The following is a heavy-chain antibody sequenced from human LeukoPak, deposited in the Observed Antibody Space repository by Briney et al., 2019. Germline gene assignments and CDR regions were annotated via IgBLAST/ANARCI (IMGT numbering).Heavy chain of an antibody. D-gene: IGHD3-16*02. V-gene: IGHV3-23*01. CDR1: GFTFSSSG. Sequence: QTGGSLRLSCAASGFTFSSSGMSWVRQAPGKGLEWVSTISASGDNTYYADSVKGRFTISRDNSKNTLYLQMNSLRAEDTAVYYCAKDKIGMITFGGVIDDFDYWGQGTLVTVSS. CDR2: ISASGDNT. J-gene: IGHJ4*02. CDR3: AKDKIGMITFGGVIDDFDY.